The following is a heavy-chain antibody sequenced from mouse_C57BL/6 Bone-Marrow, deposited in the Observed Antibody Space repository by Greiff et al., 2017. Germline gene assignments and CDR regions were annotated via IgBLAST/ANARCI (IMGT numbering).Heavy chain of an antibody. CDR2: ISSGGSTT. J-gene: IGHJ4*01. CDR1: GFTFSSYG. Sequence: EVQLVESGGDLVKPGGSLKLSCAASGFTFSSYGMSWVRQTPEKRLEWVATISSGGSTTYYPDSVKWRFTIARDNDKNTLYLQMSSLKSEDTAMYYCARHRSMDYWGQGTSVTVSS. CDR3: ARHRSMDY. V-gene: IGHV5-6*01.